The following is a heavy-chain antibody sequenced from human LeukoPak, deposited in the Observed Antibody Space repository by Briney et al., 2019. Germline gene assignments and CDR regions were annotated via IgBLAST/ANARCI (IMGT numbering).Heavy chain of an antibody. Sequence: PSETLSQIFTVSGGSISSYYWSWIRQPPGKGLEWIGYIYYSGSTNYNPSLKSRVTISVDTSKNQFSLKLSSVTAADTAVYYCARMARGGLFGGVDYWGERNPVTVSS. J-gene: IGHJ4*02. CDR3: ARMARGGLFGGVDY. V-gene: IGHV4-59*08. CDR1: GGSISSYY. CDR2: IYYSGST. D-gene: IGHD3-16*01.